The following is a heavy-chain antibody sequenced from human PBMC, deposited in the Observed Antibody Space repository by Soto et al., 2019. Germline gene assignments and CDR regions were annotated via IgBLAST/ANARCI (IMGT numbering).Heavy chain of an antibody. CDR1: GFTFSTYG. CDR2: ISYDGTNK. D-gene: IGHD4-17*01. V-gene: IGHV3-30*18. Sequence: QVQLVESGGGEVQPGRSLTISCAASGFTFSTYGMHWVRQTPGKGLEWVAVISYDGTNKFYSDSVKGRFTISRDNFKNTLTLQMNDLRADDTAVYSSAKDLQSYGDYDYYCYGMDVWGLGARFTVSS. J-gene: IGHJ6*02. CDR3: AKDLQSYGDYDYYCYGMDV.